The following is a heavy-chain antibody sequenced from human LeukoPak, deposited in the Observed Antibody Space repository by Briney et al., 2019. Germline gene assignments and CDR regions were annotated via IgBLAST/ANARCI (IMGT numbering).Heavy chain of an antibody. V-gene: IGHV4-59*01. CDR1: GGSISTYY. CDR2: IYYSGST. J-gene: IGHJ5*02. CDR3: ARGALNWFDP. Sequence: SETLSLTCTVSGGSISTYYWSWIRQPPGKGLEWIGYIYYSGSTYYNPSLKSRGTMSIDTPKNQFSLKLNSVTAADTAVYYCARGALNWFDPWGQGTLVTVSS.